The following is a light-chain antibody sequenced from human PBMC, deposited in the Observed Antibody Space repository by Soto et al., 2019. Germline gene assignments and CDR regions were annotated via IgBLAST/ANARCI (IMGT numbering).Light chain of an antibody. V-gene: IGKV3-15*01. CDR1: QSVINN. CDR3: QQYNRWPFT. CDR2: GAS. Sequence: EMVMTQSPVTLSVSPGESATLSCRASQSVINNLAWYQQKPGQAPRLLIYGASTRATGIPDRFSGSGSGTEFTLTISSLQSGDFAVYYCQQYNRWPFTFGPGTKVDIK. J-gene: IGKJ3*01.